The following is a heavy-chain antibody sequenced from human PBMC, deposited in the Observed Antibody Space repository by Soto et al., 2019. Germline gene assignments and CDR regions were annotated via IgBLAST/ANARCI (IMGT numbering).Heavy chain of an antibody. CDR2: INHSGST. J-gene: IGHJ2*01. V-gene: IGHV4-34*01. D-gene: IGHD6-6*01. CDR1: GGSFSGYY. CDR3: ARGPAARPVELALRRNRATGYFDL. Sequence: QVQLQQWGAGLLKPSETLSLTCAVYGGSFSGYYWSWIRQPPGKGLEWIGEINHSGSTNYNPSLKSRGTRSVDTSKNQFALKLSSVTAADAAVYYCARGPAARPVELALRRNRATGYFDLWGRGTLVTVSS.